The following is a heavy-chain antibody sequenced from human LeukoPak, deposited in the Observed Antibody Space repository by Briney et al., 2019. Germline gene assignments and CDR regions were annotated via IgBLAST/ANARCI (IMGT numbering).Heavy chain of an antibody. D-gene: IGHD3-3*02. V-gene: IGHV3-20*04. CDR3: ARASGGISVIDAFDI. Sequence: GGSLRLSCAASGFTFSSYAMSWVRQGPGKGLEWVSGINWNGGSTGYADSVKGRFTISRDNAKNSLYLQMNSLRAEDTAVYYCARASGGISVIDAFDIWGQGTMVTVSS. CDR1: GFTFSSYA. CDR2: INWNGGST. J-gene: IGHJ3*02.